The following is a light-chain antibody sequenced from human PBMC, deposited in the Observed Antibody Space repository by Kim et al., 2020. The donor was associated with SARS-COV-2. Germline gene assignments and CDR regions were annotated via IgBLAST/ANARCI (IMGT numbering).Light chain of an antibody. V-gene: IGKV3-11*01. CDR2: HGT. CDR1: QRVGNY. J-gene: IGKJ2*01. Sequence: LYPRERGPLSCRDSQRVGNYLAWYQQKPGEAPKLLHHHGTHWATGIPARFSGGGCGAGFPPHISRLEPEDFAVYYCQKGSNCPPDTFGQET. CDR3: QKGSNCPPDT.